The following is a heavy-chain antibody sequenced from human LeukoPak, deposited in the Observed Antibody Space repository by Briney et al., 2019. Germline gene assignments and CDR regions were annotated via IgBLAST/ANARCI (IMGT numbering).Heavy chain of an antibody. D-gene: IGHD2-2*01. V-gene: IGHV3-74*01. CDR1: GFTFSNYW. Sequence: PGGSLRLSCAASGFTFSNYWMHWVRQAPGKGLVWVSRINTDGRSTSYVDSVKGRFTISRDNAKKSLYLQMNSLRAEDTAVYYCAAVIVVVPAAPSVDSCGPYFDYWGQGTLVTVSS. J-gene: IGHJ4*02. CDR3: AAVIVVVPAAPSVDSCGPYFDY. CDR2: INTDGRST.